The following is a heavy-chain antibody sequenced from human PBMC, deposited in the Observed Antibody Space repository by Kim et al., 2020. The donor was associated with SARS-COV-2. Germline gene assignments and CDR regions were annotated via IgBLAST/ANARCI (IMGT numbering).Heavy chain of an antibody. V-gene: IGHV3-23*01. D-gene: IGHD5-12*01. CDR2: ISGSGTTT. CDR3: AKDIVATIFDY. J-gene: IGHJ4*02. CDR1: GFTFGSYA. Sequence: GGSLRLSCAASGFTFGSYAMTWVRQAPGKGLEWVSRISGSGTTTFYADSVKGRFTISRDNSKNTLYLQMNSLRAEDTAIYYCAKDIVATIFDYWGQGTLVTVSS.